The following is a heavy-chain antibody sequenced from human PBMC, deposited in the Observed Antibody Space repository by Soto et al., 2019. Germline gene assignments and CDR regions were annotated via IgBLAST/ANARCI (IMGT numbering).Heavy chain of an antibody. CDR3: ARDQSYYYDSSGLDAYYFDY. CDR1: GGTFSSYA. D-gene: IGHD3-22*01. V-gene: IGHV1-69*13. J-gene: IGHJ4*02. CDR2: IIPIFGIA. Sequence: ASVKVFCKASGGTFSSYAISWVRQAPGQGLEWMGGIIPIFGIANYAQKFQGRVTITADESTSTAYMELSSLRSEDTAVYYCARDQSYYYDSSGLDAYYFDYWGQGTLVTVSS.